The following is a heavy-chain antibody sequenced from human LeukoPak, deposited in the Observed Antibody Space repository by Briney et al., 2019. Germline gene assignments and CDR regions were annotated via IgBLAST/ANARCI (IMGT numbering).Heavy chain of an antibody. V-gene: IGHV3-7*01. CDR1: GFTLSTYW. CDR3: AKGRRRELLNAFDI. Sequence: GGSLRLSCAASGFTLSTYWMNWVRQAPGKGLEWVATIKQDGSEKYYVDSVKGRFTISRDNSKNTLYLQMNSLRAEDTAVYYCAKGRRRELLNAFDIWGQGTMVTVSS. CDR2: IKQDGSEK. J-gene: IGHJ3*02. D-gene: IGHD1-26*01.